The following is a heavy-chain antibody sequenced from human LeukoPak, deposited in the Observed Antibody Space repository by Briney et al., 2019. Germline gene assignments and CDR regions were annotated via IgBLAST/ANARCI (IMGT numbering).Heavy chain of an antibody. CDR2: IYSGGSA. Sequence: PGGSLRLSCAASGFXVSSNYMSWVRQAPGKGLEWVSVIYSGGSAYYADSVKGRFTISRDNSKNTLYLQMNSLRAEDTAVYYCAKDGSYDSSGFEYFQHWGQGTLVTVSS. CDR3: AKDGSYDSSGFEYFQH. D-gene: IGHD3-22*01. J-gene: IGHJ1*01. V-gene: IGHV3-53*01. CDR1: GFXVSSNY.